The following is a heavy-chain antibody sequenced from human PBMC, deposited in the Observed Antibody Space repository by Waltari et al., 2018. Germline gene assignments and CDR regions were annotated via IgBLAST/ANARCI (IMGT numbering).Heavy chain of an antibody. CDR2: IASGSDYI. V-gene: IGHV3-21*02. Sequence: EVQLVESGGGLVKPGGYLKLSCEASGFPFNSVSMTWVRQAPGKGLEWLSTIASGSDYIFYAVSVRGRFTISRDNARSTVNLRMNSLRTEDTAVYYCVKGGYIISDYWGQGIQVIVSS. CDR3: VKGGYIISDY. D-gene: IGHD3-22*01. CDR1: GFPFNSVS. J-gene: IGHJ4*02.